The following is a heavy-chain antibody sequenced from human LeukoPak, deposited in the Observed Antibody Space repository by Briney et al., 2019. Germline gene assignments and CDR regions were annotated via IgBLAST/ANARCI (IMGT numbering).Heavy chain of an antibody. CDR3: ARATPYGQEFDY. CDR1: GFTFSSNFA. J-gene: IGHJ4*02. D-gene: IGHD4-17*01. V-gene: IGHV3-48*01. Sequence: GGSLRLSCAASGFTFSSNFAMNWVRQAPGKGLEWVSYISSASSTIYYADSVKGRFTISRDNAENSLYLQMNSLRADDTAVYYCARATPYGQEFDYWGQGTLVTVSS. CDR2: ISSASSTI.